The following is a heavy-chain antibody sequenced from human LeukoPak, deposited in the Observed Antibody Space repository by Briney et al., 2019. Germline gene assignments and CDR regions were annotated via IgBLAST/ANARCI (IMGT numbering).Heavy chain of an antibody. Sequence: ASVKVSCRASGYTFTGYYMHWVRQAPGQGLEWMGWINPNSGGTNYAQKFQGRVTMTRDTSISTAYMELSRLRSDDTAVYYCARGVVVTGNSPIQHWGQGTLVTVSS. CDR2: INPNSGGT. CDR1: GYTFTGYY. J-gene: IGHJ1*01. V-gene: IGHV1-2*02. D-gene: IGHD2-15*01. CDR3: ARGVVVTGNSPIQH.